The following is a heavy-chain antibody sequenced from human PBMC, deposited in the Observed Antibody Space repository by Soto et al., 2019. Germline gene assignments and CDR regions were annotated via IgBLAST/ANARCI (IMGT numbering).Heavy chain of an antibody. J-gene: IGHJ6*03. V-gene: IGHV1-24*01. CDR2: FDPEDGET. CDR3: ATVGFLRATTYYYYYMDV. CDR1: GYTLTELS. D-gene: IGHD1-26*01. Sequence: ASVKVSCKVSGYTLTELSMHWVRQAPGKGLEWMGGFDPEDGETIYAQKFQGRVTMTEDTSTDTAYMELSSLRSEDTAVYYCATVGFLRATTYYYYYMDVWGKGTKVTVSS.